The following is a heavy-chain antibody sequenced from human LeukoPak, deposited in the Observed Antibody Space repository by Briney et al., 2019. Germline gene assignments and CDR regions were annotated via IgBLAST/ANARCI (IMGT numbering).Heavy chain of an antibody. CDR1: GYTVTKLS. CDR3: ATDPFDY. Sequence: ASLKFSCKVSGYTVTKLSMRWVRQAPGKGLEWMGGFDPEDGETIYAQKCQGRVTMTEDTSTDTAYMELSSLRSEDTAVYYCATDPFDYWGQGTLVTVSS. V-gene: IGHV1-24*01. J-gene: IGHJ4*02. CDR2: FDPEDGET.